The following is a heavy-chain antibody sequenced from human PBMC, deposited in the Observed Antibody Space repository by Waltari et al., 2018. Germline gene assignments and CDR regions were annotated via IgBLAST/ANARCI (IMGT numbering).Heavy chain of an antibody. CDR1: GGSLSGSY. D-gene: IGHD1-26*01. J-gene: IGHJ4*02. CDR2: INHSVTT. V-gene: IGHV4-34*01. CDR3: ARFVRSSLYYFDY. Sequence: QVQLQQWGAGLLKPSEPLSLTCAVYGGSLSGSYWSCLRQPPGKGLEWIGEINHSVTTNYNPSLKSRVTISVDTSKNQFSLKLSSVTAADTAVYYCARFVRSSLYYFDYWGQGTLVTVSS.